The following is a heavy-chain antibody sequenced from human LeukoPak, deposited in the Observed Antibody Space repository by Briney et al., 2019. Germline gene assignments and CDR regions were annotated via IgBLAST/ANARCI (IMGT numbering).Heavy chain of an antibody. Sequence: GGSLRLSCAASGFSFSSYGMHWVRQAPGKGLEWVAFIRYDGSNKYYADSVKGRFTISRDNAKNSLYLQMNSLRAEDTAVYYCARDPAVGYIYYYYYMDVWGKGTTVTVSS. J-gene: IGHJ6*03. CDR3: ARDPAVGYIYYYYYMDV. CDR2: IRYDGSNK. V-gene: IGHV3-30*02. CDR1: GFSFSSYG. D-gene: IGHD6-19*01.